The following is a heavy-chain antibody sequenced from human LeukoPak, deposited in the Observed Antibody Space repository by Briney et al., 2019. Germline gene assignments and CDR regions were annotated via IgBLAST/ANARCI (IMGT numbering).Heavy chain of an antibody. CDR1: GDYISNSNYY. J-gene: IGHJ4*02. Sequence: SETLSLICSVSGDYISNSNYYWGWIRQPPGKGLEWIGNTYYTGKTYYNPSLKSRVTISVDTSKNQFSLKLSSVTAADTAVYYCARDRTGDGYNPFDYWGQGTLVTVSS. CDR3: ARDRTGDGYNPFDY. CDR2: TYYTGKT. D-gene: IGHD5-24*01. V-gene: IGHV4-39*07.